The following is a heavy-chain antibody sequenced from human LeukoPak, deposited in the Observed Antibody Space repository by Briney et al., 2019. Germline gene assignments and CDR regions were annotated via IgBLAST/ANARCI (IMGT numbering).Heavy chain of an antibody. CDR2: IYTSGST. D-gene: IGHD3-22*01. Sequence: SETLSLTCTVSGGSISSYYWSWIRQPAGKGLEWIGRIYTSGSTNYNPSLKSRVTMSEDTSKNQFSLKLSSVTAADTAVYYCVISSGYYTYDYWGQGTLVTVSS. CDR1: GGSISSYY. V-gene: IGHV4-4*07. J-gene: IGHJ4*02. CDR3: VISSGYYTYDY.